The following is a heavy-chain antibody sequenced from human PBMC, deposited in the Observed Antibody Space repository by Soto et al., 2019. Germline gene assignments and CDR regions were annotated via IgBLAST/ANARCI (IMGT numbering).Heavy chain of an antibody. D-gene: IGHD1-20*01. CDR3: AKDLNNWNDGIDY. CDR2: ISNDGGNK. CDR1: GFTFSSYA. V-gene: IGHV3-30-3*01. J-gene: IGHJ4*02. Sequence: QVQLVESGGGVVQPGRSLRLSCAASGFTFSSYAIHWIRQAPGRGLEWVAVISNDGGNKYYADSVKGRFTISRDNSKNTLYLQMNSLRREDTAVYYCAKDLNNWNDGIDYWGQGTLVTVSS.